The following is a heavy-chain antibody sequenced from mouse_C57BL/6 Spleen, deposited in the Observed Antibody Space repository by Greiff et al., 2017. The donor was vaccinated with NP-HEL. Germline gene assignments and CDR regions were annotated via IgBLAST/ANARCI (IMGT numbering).Heavy chain of an antibody. V-gene: IGHV1-64*01. CDR1: GYTFTSYW. CDR3: ANRGYYAMDC. J-gene: IGHJ4*01. Sequence: VQLQQPGAELVKPGASVKLSCKASGYTFTSYWMHWVKQRPGQGLEWIGMIHPSGGSTNYNEKFKSKATLTVDTSSSTAYMQLSSLTSEDSAVYYCANRGYYAMDCWGQGTSVNVSS. CDR2: IHPSGGST.